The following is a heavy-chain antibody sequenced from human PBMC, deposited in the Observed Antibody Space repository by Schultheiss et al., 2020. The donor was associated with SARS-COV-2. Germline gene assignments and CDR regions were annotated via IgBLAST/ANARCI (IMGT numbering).Heavy chain of an antibody. J-gene: IGHJ6*02. Sequence: GGSLRLSCAASGFTFSGYAMHWVRQAPGKGLEWVSGISGNSGSIGYADSVKGRFTISRDNAKNSLYLQMNSLRAEDTALYYCAKDMGIDIVVVAATQMAYGMDVWGQGTTVTVSS. V-gene: IGHV3-9*01. D-gene: IGHD2-15*01. CDR1: GFTFSGYA. CDR2: ISGNSGSI. CDR3: AKDMGIDIVVVAATQMAYGMDV.